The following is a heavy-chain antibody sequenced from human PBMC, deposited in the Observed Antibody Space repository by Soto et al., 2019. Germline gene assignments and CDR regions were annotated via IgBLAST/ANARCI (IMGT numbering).Heavy chain of an antibody. CDR3: ARASLEWMRREHYYGMDV. CDR2: ISYDGSNK. J-gene: IGHJ6*02. Sequence: GVSLRLSCAASGFTFSSYAMHWVRQAPGKGLEWVAAISYDGSNKYYADSVKGRFTISRDNSKNTLYLQMKSLRAGDTAVYYCARASLEWMRREHYYGMDVWGQGTTVTVSS. V-gene: IGHV3-30-3*01. D-gene: IGHD3-3*01. CDR1: GFTFSSYA.